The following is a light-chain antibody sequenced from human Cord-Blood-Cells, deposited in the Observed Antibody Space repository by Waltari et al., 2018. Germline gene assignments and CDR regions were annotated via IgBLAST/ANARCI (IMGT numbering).Light chain of an antibody. Sequence: EIVLTQSPGTLSLSPGERATPSCRTSQSVSSSYLAWYQQKPGQAPRLLIYGASSRATGIPDRFSGSGSGTDFTLTISRLEPEDFAVYYCQQYGSWTFGQGTKVEIK. V-gene: IGKV3-20*01. CDR1: QSVSSSY. CDR2: GAS. J-gene: IGKJ1*01. CDR3: QQYGSWT.